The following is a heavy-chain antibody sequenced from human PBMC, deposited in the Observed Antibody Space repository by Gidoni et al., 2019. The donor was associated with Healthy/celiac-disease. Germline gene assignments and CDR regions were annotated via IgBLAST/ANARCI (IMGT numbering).Heavy chain of an antibody. D-gene: IGHD6-6*01. V-gene: IGHV4-39*01. J-gene: IGHJ2*01. Sequence: QLQLQESGPGLVKPSETLSLTCTVSGGSFSSSSYYWGWIRQPPGKGLEWIGSIYYSGSTYYNPSLKSRVTISVDTSKNQFSLKLSSVTAADTAVYYCARSSDSSSSLGWYFDLWGRGTLVTVSS. CDR3: ARSSDSSSSLGWYFDL. CDR2: IYYSGST. CDR1: GGSFSSSSYY.